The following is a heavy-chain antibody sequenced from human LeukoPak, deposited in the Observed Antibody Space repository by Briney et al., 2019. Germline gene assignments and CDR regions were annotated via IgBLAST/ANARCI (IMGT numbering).Heavy chain of an antibody. CDR1: GYTFTDYY. J-gene: IGHJ4*02. CDR2: INPNSGGT. CDR3: ARHPDLDY. Sequence: ASVKVSCKASGYTFTDYYIHWVRQAPGQGLEWMGWINPNSGGTSYAQKFQDRVTLTRDTSIRTAYMELSRLTSDDTAVYYCARHPDLDYWGQGTLVFVSS. V-gene: IGHV1-2*02.